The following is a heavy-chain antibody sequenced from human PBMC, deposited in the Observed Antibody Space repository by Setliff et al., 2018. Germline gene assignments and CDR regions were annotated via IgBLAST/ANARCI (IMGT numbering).Heavy chain of an antibody. Sequence: PSETLSLTCTVSGASLSSGTYYWGWIRQPPGKGLEWIGRIYYRGDTYYNASLKGRLTISVDTAQNQFSLKLTAVTAADTAVYYCARASGGIAVAVFQHWGQGTLVTVSS. V-gene: IGHV4-39*07. CDR2: IYYRGDT. D-gene: IGHD6-19*01. CDR3: ARASGGIAVAVFQH. CDR1: GASLSSGTYY. J-gene: IGHJ1*01.